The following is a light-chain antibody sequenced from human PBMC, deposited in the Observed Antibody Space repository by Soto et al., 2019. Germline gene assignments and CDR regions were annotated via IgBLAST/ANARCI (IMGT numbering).Light chain of an antibody. CDR3: QQSYKTPLT. J-gene: IGKJ4*01. V-gene: IGKV1-39*01. Sequence: ENQMTQSPSSLSASVGDRGTVTWRASQTISIFLNWYQHKPGKPPTLLIYTASSLQSGVPSRFSGSGSGTDFTLTISSLQPEDFATYYCQQSYKTPLTFGGGTKVDI. CDR2: TAS. CDR1: QTISIF.